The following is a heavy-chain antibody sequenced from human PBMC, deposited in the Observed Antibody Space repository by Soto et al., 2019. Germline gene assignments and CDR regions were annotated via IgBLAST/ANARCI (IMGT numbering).Heavy chain of an antibody. V-gene: IGHV1-18*01. CDR1: GYTFTSYG. Sequence: ASVKVSCKASGYTFTSYGISWVRQAPGQGLEWMGWISAYNGNTNYAQKLQGRVTMTTDTSTSTAYMELRSLRSDDTAVYYCARTSIAARSYYYYGMDVWSQGTTVTVSS. D-gene: IGHD6-6*01. CDR2: ISAYNGNT. CDR3: ARTSIAARSYYYYGMDV. J-gene: IGHJ6*02.